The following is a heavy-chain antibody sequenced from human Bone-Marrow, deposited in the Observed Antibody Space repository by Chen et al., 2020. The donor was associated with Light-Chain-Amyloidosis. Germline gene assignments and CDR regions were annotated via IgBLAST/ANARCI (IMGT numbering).Heavy chain of an antibody. CDR1: GFTFSNYY. Sequence: DVQLVESGGGLIQPWESLRLSCAASGFTFSNYYMHWVRQGPGKGLVWVSRSNGDGTDIKYADSVRCRFTISRDRAKNTLYLQMNSLRTEDTAVYYCARSVSGTFDYWGQGALVTVSS. D-gene: IGHD6-19*01. CDR2: SNGDGTDI. CDR3: ARSVSGTFDY. J-gene: IGHJ4*02. V-gene: IGHV3-74*01.